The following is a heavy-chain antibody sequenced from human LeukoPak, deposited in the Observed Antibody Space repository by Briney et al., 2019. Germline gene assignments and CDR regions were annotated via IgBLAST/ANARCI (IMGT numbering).Heavy chain of an antibody. CDR2: IYYSGST. D-gene: IGHD2-8*01. CDR1: GASISSYY. CDR3: ARLNSPYYLDY. J-gene: IGHJ4*02. V-gene: IGHV4-59*08. Sequence: SETLSLTCSVSGASISSYYWSWIRQPPGKGLEWIGYIYYSGSTNYNPSLKSRVTISVDTSKIQLSLKLSSVTAADTAVYYCARLNSPYYLDYWGQGTLVTVFS.